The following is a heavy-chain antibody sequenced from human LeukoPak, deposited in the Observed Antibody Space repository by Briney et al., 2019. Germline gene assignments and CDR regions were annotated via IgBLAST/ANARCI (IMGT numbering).Heavy chain of an antibody. V-gene: IGHV3-23*01. D-gene: IGHD3-10*01. Sequence: GGTLRLSCAASGFTFSSYGMSWVRQAPGKGLEWVSAISGSGGSTYYADSVKGRFTISRDNSKNTLYLQMNSLRAEDTAVYYCAKELFRYYYGSPEPGDFDYWGQGTLVTVSS. J-gene: IGHJ4*02. CDR3: AKELFRYYYGSPEPGDFDY. CDR1: GFTFSSYG. CDR2: ISGSGGST.